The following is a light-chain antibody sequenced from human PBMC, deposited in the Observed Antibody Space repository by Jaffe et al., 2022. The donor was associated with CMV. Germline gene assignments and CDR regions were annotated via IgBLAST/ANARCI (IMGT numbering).Light chain of an antibody. Sequence: QSVLTQPPSVSAAPGQRVTISCSGSSSNIGKNSVSWYQQLPGTAPKLFIYDNNKRPSEIPDRFSGSKSGTSATLGITGLQTGDEADYYCGTWDSSLSAGVFGGGTKLTVL. V-gene: IGLV1-51*02. CDR2: DNN. CDR3: GTWDSSLSAGV. CDR1: SSNIGKNS. J-gene: IGLJ3*02.